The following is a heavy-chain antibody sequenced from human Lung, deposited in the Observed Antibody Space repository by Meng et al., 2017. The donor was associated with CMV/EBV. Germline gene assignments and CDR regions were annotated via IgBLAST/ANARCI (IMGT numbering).Heavy chain of an antibody. Sequence: SCAASGFTFSSYAMSWVRQAPGKGLEWVSAISGSGGSTYYADSVKGRFTISRDNSKNTLYLQMNSLRAEDTAVYYCAKDFEYSSSYGEFDYWGQGXLVTVSS. D-gene: IGHD6-6*01. J-gene: IGHJ4*02. CDR3: AKDFEYSSSYGEFDY. CDR2: ISGSGGST. V-gene: IGHV3-23*01. CDR1: GFTFSSYA.